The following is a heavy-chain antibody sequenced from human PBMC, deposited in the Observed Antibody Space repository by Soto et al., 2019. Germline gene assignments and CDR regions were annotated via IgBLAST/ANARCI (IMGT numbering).Heavy chain of an antibody. CDR3: ARLSGYDPAGAADK. D-gene: IGHD5-12*01. CDR1: GASVSSAEHY. V-gene: IGHV4-30-4*01. CDR2: TYYSGGS. J-gene: IGHJ4*02. Sequence: SETLSLTGTLSGASVSSAEHYWSGIRQPLGKGLEWIGYTYYSGGSYYNASLQRRVSISVDTSQNQFSLKLTSVTAADTAVYYCARLSGYDPAGAADKWGPGILVTVS.